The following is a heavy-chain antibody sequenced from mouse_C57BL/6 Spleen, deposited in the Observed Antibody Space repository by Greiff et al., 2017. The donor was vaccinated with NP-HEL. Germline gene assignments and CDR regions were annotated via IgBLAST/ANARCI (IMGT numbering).Heavy chain of an antibody. J-gene: IGHJ3*01. CDR3: ARKDWDEAWFAY. V-gene: IGHV1-81*01. CDR2: LYPRSGNT. CDR1: GYTFTSYG. D-gene: IGHD4-1*01. Sequence: QVHVKQSGAELARPGASVKLSCKASGYTFTSYGISWVKQRTGQGLEWIGELYPRSGNTYYNEKFKGKATLTADKSSSTAYMELRSLTSEDSAVYFCARKDWDEAWFAYWGQGTLVTVSA.